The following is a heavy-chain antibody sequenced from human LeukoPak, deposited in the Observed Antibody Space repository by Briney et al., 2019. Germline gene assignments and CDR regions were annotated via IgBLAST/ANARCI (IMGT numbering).Heavy chain of an antibody. J-gene: IGHJ4*02. CDR2: INPNSGGT. Sequence: ASVKVSCKASGYTFTGYYMHWVRQAPGQGLEWMGWINPNSGGTNYAQKFQGWVTMTRDTSISTAYMELSRLRSDDTAVYYCARMPPLVYYYGSGSSWLFDYWGQGTLVTVSS. V-gene: IGHV1-2*04. D-gene: IGHD3-10*01. CDR3: ARMPPLVYYYGSGSSWLFDY. CDR1: GYTFTGYY.